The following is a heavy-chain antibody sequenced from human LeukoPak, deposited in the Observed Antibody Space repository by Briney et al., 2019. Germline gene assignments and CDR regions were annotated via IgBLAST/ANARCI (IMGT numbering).Heavy chain of an antibody. CDR3: VRGQTNLDNWFDP. D-gene: IGHD2-8*01. V-gene: IGHV3-48*01. CDR2: IRPNDGTT. Sequence: GGSLRLSCAASGFTFSNYAMSWVRQTPGKGLEWVSYIRPNDGTTHYADSVKGRFTISRDNAKNSLSLQMTSLRVDDSAVYYCVRGQTNLDNWFDPWGQGTLVIVSS. J-gene: IGHJ5*02. CDR1: GFTFSNYA.